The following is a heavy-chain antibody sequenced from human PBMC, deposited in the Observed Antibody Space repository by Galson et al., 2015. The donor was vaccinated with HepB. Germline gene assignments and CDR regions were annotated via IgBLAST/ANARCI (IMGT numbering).Heavy chain of an antibody. D-gene: IGHD6-19*01. J-gene: IGHJ4*02. CDR2: INAGNGKT. Sequence: SCKASGYIFTRYTIHWVRQAPGQRLEWMGWINAGNGKTDYSQKFQGRVTITRDTSASAAHMELSTLRSEDTAVYYCARVGVAVAGNEFLFDYWGQGAMVTVSS. CDR1: GYIFTRYT. V-gene: IGHV1-3*01. CDR3: ARVGVAVAGNEFLFDY.